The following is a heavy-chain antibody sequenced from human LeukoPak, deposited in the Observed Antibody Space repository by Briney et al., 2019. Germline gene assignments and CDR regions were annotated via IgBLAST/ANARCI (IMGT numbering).Heavy chain of an antibody. V-gene: IGHV1-8*01. CDR2: MNPNNGNT. D-gene: IGHD6-19*01. CDR3: ARGRLVAGPYYFDY. CDR1: GYTFTSYD. J-gene: IGHJ4*02. Sequence: ASVNVSCKASGYTFTSYDINWVRQATGQGLEWMGWMNPNNGNTAYAQKFQGRVTMTRNTSISTAYMELSSLRSEDTAVYYCARGRLVAGPYYFDYWGQGTLVTVSS.